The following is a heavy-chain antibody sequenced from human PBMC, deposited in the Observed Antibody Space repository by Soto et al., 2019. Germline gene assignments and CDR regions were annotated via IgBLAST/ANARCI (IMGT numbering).Heavy chain of an antibody. J-gene: IGHJ6*02. Sequence: PGGSLRLSCAASGATFSYYGIHWVRQAPGKGLEWVAVLWYDGTNKYYGDSVKGRFTVSRDNSKTTVYLQMSSLRAEDTAVYYCARDVQPHYGYYGMDVWGQGTTVTVSS. V-gene: IGHV3-33*01. CDR1: GATFSYYG. CDR2: LWYDGTNK. CDR3: ARDVQPHYGYYGMDV. D-gene: IGHD3-16*01.